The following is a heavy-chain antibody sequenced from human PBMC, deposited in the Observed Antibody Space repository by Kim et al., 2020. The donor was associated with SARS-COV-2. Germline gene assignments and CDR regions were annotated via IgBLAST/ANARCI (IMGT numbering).Heavy chain of an antibody. CDR1: GFTFSSYS. V-gene: IGHV3-21*01. D-gene: IGHD2-15*01. Sequence: GGSLRLSCAASGFTFSSYSMNWVRQAPGKGLEWVSSISSSSSYIYYADSVKGRFTISRDNAKNSLYLQMNSLRAEDTAVYYCARGPEYCSGGSCYSGAFDIWGQGTMVTVSS. J-gene: IGHJ3*02. CDR2: ISSSSSYI. CDR3: ARGPEYCSGGSCYSGAFDI.